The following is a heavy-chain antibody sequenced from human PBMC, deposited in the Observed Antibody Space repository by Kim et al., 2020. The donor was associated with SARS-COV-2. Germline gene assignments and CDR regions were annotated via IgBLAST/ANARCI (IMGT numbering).Heavy chain of an antibody. V-gene: IGHV1-69*13. J-gene: IGHJ4*02. CDR2: IIPIFGTA. D-gene: IGHD5-18*01. Sequence: SVKVSCKASGGTFSSYAISWVRQAPGQGLEWMGGIIPIFGTANYAQKFQGRVTITADESTSTAYMELSSLRSEDTAVYYCARDSSYSYGFYYFDYWGQGTLVTVSS. CDR3: ARDSSYSYGFYYFDY. CDR1: GGTFSSYA.